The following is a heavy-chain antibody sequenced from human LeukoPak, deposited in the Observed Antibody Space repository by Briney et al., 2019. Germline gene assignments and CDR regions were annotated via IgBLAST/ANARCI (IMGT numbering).Heavy chain of an antibody. CDR1: GGSFSGYY. D-gene: IGHD2/OR15-2a*01. CDR2: TNHSGST. J-gene: IGHJ6*04. V-gene: IGHV4-34*01. Sequence: PSETLSLTCAVYGGSFSGYYWSWIRQPPGKGLEWIGETNHSGSTNYNPSLKSRVTISVDTSKNQFSLKLSSVTAADTAVYYCARNRFMDVWGKGTTVTVSS. CDR3: ARNRFMDV.